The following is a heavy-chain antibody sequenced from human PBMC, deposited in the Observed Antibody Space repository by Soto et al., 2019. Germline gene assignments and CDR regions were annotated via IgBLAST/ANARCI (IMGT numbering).Heavy chain of an antibody. Sequence: GGSLRLSCAASGFTFSDFYMTWIRQAPGKGLEWISYISTTSTHTNYADSVKGRFTVSRDNANNSLYLEMNNLRGDDTAVYFCARDRDTYGHGFFDYWGRGALVTVSS. CDR1: GFTFSDFY. CDR3: ARDRDTYGHGFFDY. D-gene: IGHD5-18*01. CDR2: ISTTSTHT. V-gene: IGHV3-11*05. J-gene: IGHJ4*02.